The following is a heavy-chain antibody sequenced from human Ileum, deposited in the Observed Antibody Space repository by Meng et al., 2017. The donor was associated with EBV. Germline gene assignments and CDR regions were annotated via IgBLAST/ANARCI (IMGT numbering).Heavy chain of an antibody. J-gene: IGHJ4*02. CDR1: SGSVRSGDYH. Sequence: VQLRESGPGLVKPSDTRSLPCTVSSGSVRSGDYHWSWIRQPPGKGLEWIGYILSGSTNYDPSLTNRVTISVDTSKNHFSLKLTSVTAADTAVYYCAGGRAGYGGYKTWGQGTLVTVSS. V-gene: IGHV4-61*03. CDR3: AGGRAGYGGYKT. D-gene: IGHD5-12*01. CDR2: ILSGST.